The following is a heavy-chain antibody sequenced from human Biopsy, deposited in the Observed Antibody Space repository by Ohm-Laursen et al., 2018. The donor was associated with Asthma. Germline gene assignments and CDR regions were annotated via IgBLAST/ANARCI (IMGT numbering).Heavy chain of an antibody. D-gene: IGHD3-3*01. CDR1: GFSLRNARMG. J-gene: IGHJ5*02. V-gene: IGHV2-26*01. Sequence: TQTLTLTCTVSGFSLRNARMGVPWIRQPPGKALEWLAHTFSNDEKSYSTSLKSRITISKDTAKSQVVLTMSNMDPVDTATYYCARVVNYDFRSGYWFDPWGQGTLVTVSS. CDR3: ARVVNYDFRSGYWFDP. CDR2: TFSNDEK.